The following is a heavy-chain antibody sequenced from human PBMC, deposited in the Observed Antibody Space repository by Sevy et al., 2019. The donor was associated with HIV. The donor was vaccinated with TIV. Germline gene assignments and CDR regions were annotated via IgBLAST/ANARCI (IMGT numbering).Heavy chain of an antibody. V-gene: IGHV4-38-2*01. D-gene: IGHD6-19*01. CDR2: MYHSGST. CDR3: ARLGIAVAGCFDY. J-gene: IGHJ4*02. CDR1: GYSISSGFY. Sequence: SETLSLTCAVSGYSISSGFYWGWIRQPPGKGLEWIVLMYHSGSTYYNSSLQSRVTISVDTSKNQFSLELTSVTAADTAVYYCARLGIAVAGCFDYWGQGTLVTVSS.